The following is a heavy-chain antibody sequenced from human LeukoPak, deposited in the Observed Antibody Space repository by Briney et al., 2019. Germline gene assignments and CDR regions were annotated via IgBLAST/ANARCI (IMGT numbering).Heavy chain of an antibody. CDR3: ARGDPHADL. Sequence: GGSLRLSCAASGFALNTYEMNRVRQAPGKGLEWIADITISGHTKNYADSVKGRFTISRDNAGTSLYLQMNSLRVEDTGVYYCARGDPHADLWGQGTLVTVSS. CDR2: ITISGHTK. J-gene: IGHJ5*02. CDR1: GFALNTYE. V-gene: IGHV3-48*03.